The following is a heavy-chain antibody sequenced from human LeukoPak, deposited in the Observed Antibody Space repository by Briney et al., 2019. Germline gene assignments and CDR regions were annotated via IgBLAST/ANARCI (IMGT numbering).Heavy chain of an antibody. V-gene: IGHV4-4*07. Sequence: PSETLSLTCTVSGVSISSYYWSWLRQPAGKGLEWIGRIYTSGSTNYNPSLKSRVIMSVDTSKNQFSLKLSSVTAADTAVYYCAREGYYDSSGYTPPWYFDLWGRGTLVTVSS. CDR3: AREGYYDSSGYTPPWYFDL. J-gene: IGHJ2*01. CDR1: GVSISSYY. CDR2: IYTSGST. D-gene: IGHD3-22*01.